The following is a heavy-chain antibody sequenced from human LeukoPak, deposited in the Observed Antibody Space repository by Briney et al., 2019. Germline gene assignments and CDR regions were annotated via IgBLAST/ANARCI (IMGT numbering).Heavy chain of an antibody. CDR1: GYTFTTYH. Sequence: ASVKVSCKASGYTFTTYHISWVRQAPGQGLEWMGWISGYNGNTKYAQKFQGRVTMTTDTSTSIAYMELRSLRSDDTAVYYCAKDRLYSSGYENLEPPSGAFDIWGQGTMVTVSS. D-gene: IGHD6-19*01. V-gene: IGHV1-18*01. CDR3: AKDRLYSSGYENLEPPSGAFDI. CDR2: ISGYNGNT. J-gene: IGHJ3*02.